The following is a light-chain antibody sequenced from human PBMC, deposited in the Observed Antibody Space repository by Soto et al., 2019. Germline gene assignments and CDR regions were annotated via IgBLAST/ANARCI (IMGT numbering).Light chain of an antibody. Sequence: QSVLTQPPSASGAAGQRVTIISSGSSSNIGSKTVNWYQQLLGTAPKLINYSNYQRPSGVPDRFSGSKSGTSASLAISGLQSEDEADYYCAAWDASLNGYVFGTGTKVTVL. CDR3: AAWDASLNGYV. V-gene: IGLV1-44*01. CDR1: SSNIGSKT. CDR2: SNY. J-gene: IGLJ1*01.